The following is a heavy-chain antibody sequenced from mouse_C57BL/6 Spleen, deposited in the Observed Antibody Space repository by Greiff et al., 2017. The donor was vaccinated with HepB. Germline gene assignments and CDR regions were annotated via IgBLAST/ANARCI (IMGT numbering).Heavy chain of an antibody. D-gene: IGHD1-1*01. J-gene: IGHJ1*03. V-gene: IGHV5-6*01. Sequence: EVQLVESGGDLVKPGGSLKLSCAASGFTFSSYGMSWVRQTPDKRLEWVATISSGGSYTYYPDSVKGRFTISRDNAKNTLYLQMSSLKSEDTAMYYCARQDTTVVNWYFDVWGTGTTVTVSS. CDR3: ARQDTTVVNWYFDV. CDR1: GFTFSSYG. CDR2: ISSGGSYT.